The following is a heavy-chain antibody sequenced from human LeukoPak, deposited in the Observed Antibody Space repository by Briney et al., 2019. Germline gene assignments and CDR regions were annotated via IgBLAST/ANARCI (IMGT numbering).Heavy chain of an antibody. J-gene: IGHJ1*01. CDR1: GGTFSSYA. D-gene: IGHD1-26*01. Sequence: VASVKVSCKASGGTFSSYAISWVRQAPGQGLEGMGGIIPIFGTANYAQKFQGGVTITTDESTSTAYMELSSLRSEDTAVYYCATYQIVGAPAEYFQHWGQGTLVTVSS. V-gene: IGHV1-69*05. CDR3: ATYQIVGAPAEYFQH. CDR2: IIPIFGTA.